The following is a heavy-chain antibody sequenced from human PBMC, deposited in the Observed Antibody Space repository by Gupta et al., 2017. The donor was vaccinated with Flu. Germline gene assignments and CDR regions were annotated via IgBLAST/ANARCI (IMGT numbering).Heavy chain of an antibody. V-gene: IGHV4-39*01. CDR2: LDYNGRT. Sequence: SIKWNDWYCGWVRQTPGKGLEWVLSLDYNGRTYRNPSLNSRVTMSVDPAKKQFSLKLTGVTASDTAVYYCASSGSYDVFDTWGQGIRVTVSS. CDR3: ASSGSYDVFDT. J-gene: IGHJ4*02. CDR1: SIKWNDWY. D-gene: IGHD3-9*01.